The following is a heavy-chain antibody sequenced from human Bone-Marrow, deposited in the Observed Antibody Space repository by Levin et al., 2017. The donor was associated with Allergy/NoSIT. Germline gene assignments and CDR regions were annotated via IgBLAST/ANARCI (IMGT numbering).Heavy chain of an antibody. CDR1: GFTFSTDG. Sequence: PGGSLRLSCAGSGFTFSTDGMIWVRQAPGTGLEWVSAIGASGATTYYTHSVRGRFIISRDNFKNTLYLQMNSLRVDDTAKYYCAKLSSSWTEYWGQGTLVTVSS. CDR3: AKLSSSWTEY. D-gene: IGHD6-13*01. V-gene: IGHV3-23*01. J-gene: IGHJ4*02. CDR2: IGASGATT.